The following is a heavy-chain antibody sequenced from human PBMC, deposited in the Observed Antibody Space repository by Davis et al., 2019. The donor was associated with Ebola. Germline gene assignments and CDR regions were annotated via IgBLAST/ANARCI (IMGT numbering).Heavy chain of an antibody. Sequence: ASVKVSCKASGYTFTGYYMHWVRQAPGQGLEWMGWINPNSGGTNYAQKFQGRVTMTRDTSTSTVYMELSSLRSEDTAVYYCARLGRPTNLFDYWGQGTLVTVSS. J-gene: IGHJ4*02. D-gene: IGHD5-12*01. CDR2: INPNSGGT. CDR3: ARLGRPTNLFDY. CDR1: GYTFTGYY. V-gene: IGHV1-2*02.